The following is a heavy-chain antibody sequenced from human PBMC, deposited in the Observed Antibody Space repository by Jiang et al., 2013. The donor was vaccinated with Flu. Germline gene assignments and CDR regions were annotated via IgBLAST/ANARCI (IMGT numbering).Heavy chain of an antibody. CDR1: SSYA. J-gene: IGHJ3*02. V-gene: IGHV1-69*01. Sequence: SSYAISWVRQAPGQGLEWMGGIIPIFGTANYAQKFQGRVTITADESTSTAYMELSSLRSEDTAVYYCARDRDYYDSSGYYLGGDAFDIWGQGTMVTVSS. D-gene: IGHD3-22*01. CDR3: ARDRDYYDSSGYYLGGDAFDI. CDR2: IIPIFGTA.